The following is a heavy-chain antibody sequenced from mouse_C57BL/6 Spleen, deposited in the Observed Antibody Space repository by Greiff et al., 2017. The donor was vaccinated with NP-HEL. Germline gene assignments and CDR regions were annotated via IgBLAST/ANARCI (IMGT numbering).Heavy chain of an antibody. Sequence: QVQLKQPGAELVRPGTSVKLSCKASGYTFTSYWMHWVKQRPGQGLEWIGVIDPSDSYTNYNQKFKGKATLTVDTSSSTAYMQLSSLTSEDSAVYYCARPIYYGNTWFAYWGQGTLVTVSA. V-gene: IGHV1-59*01. CDR3: ARPIYYGNTWFAY. D-gene: IGHD2-1*01. CDR2: IDPSDSYT. CDR1: GYTFTSYW. J-gene: IGHJ3*01.